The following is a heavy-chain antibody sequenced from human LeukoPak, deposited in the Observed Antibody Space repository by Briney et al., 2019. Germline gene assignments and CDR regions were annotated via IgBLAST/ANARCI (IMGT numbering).Heavy chain of an antibody. J-gene: IGHJ4*02. V-gene: IGHV3-30*02. D-gene: IGHD2-15*01. CDR3: AKDEKRYCSGGSCLAIDY. CDR1: GFTFSSYG. CDR2: IRYDGSNK. Sequence: PGGSLSLSCAASGFTFSSYGMHWVRQAPGKGLEWAAFIRYDGSNKYYADSVKGRFTISRDNSKNTLYLQMNSLRAEDTAVYYCAKDEKRYCSGGSCLAIDYWGQGTLVTVSS.